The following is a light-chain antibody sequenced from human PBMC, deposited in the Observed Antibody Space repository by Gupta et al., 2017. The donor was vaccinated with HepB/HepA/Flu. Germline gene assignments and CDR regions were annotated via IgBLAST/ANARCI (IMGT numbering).Light chain of an antibody. CDR2: EVD. CDR3: SSYTTSSTYV. J-gene: IGLJ1*01. V-gene: IGLV2-18*02. Sequence: QSALTPPPSVSGSPAQSATISSTGTSSDIGSYNRVSWYQQSPGTAPKLIIYEVDNRPSGVPDRFSGSKSGNTASLTISGLQTEDEADYYCSSYTTSSTYVFGIGTKVTVL. CDR1: SSDIGSYNR.